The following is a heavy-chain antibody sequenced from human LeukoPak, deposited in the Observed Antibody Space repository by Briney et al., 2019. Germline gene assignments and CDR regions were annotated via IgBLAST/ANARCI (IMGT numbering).Heavy chain of an antibody. CDR1: GYSFTSYW. V-gene: IGHV5-51*01. CDR2: IYPGDSDT. J-gene: IGHJ4*02. Sequence: GESLKISCKGSGYSFTSYWIGWVRQMPGKGLEWMGIIYPGDSDTRYSPSFQGQVTISADKSISTAYLQWSSLKASDTAMYYCALGRNYYDSSGYYYVGYFDYWGQGTLVTVSS. D-gene: IGHD3-22*01. CDR3: ALGRNYYDSSGYYYVGYFDY.